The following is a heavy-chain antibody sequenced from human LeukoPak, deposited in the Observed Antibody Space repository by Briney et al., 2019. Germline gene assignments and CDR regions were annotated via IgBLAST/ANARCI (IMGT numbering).Heavy chain of an antibody. CDR1: GGSISSYY. J-gene: IGHJ3*02. CDR3: ARSGSYANDAFDI. D-gene: IGHD1-26*01. Sequence: PSETLSLTCTVSGGSISSYYWSWIRQPAGKGLEWIGRMYLSGNTNYNPSLKSRVTMSPDTSKNQFSLKLSSVTAADTAVYYRARSGSYANDAFDIWGQGTMVTVSS. V-gene: IGHV4-4*07. CDR2: MYLSGNT.